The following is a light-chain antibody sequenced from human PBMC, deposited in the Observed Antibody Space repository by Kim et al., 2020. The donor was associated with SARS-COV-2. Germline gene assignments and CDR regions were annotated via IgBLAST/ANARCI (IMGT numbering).Light chain of an antibody. CDR2: AAS. Sequence: ASVGDRVTITCRTTQGISSHLNWYQQKPEKAPKPLISAASSLQGGVPSRFSGSGSETDFTLTISSLQPEDFATYYCQQYYSTPFTFGPGTKVDIK. CDR3: QQYYSTPFT. J-gene: IGKJ3*01. CDR1: QGISSH. V-gene: IGKV1-39*01.